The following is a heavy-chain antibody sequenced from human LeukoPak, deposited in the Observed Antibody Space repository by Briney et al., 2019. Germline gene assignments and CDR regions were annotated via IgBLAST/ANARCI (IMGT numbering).Heavy chain of an antibody. Sequence: GGSLRLSCAVSGVTVSSNYMSWVREPPGKGLGWVSVIYSGGSTYHADPVKGRSTISRQDSRDTLYLQMNSLRVEDTAVYYCARDLSGVNPFDSWGQRTLVSVSS. J-gene: IGHJ4*02. CDR3: ARDLSGVNPFDS. CDR1: GVTVSSNY. D-gene: IGHD2-8*01. V-gene: IGHV3-53*04. CDR2: IYSGGST.